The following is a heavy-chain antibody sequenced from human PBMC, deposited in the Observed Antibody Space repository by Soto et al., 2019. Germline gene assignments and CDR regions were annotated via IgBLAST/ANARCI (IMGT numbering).Heavy chain of an antibody. CDR3: ARVHCTTELCSGLYFYYALDV. V-gene: IGHV3-30*01. D-gene: IGHD2-21*01. CDR1: GFTFSDYA. CDR2: ISSDGKNT. J-gene: IGHJ6*02. Sequence: QVQLVESGGGVVQPGRSLRLSCAASGFTFSDYAMHWVRQPPGKELEWVAIISSDGKNTYYGDSVKGRCTISRDDSTSTLSLQMNGLRPEDTAVYFCARVHCTTELCSGLYFYYALDVWGQRTTVTVSS.